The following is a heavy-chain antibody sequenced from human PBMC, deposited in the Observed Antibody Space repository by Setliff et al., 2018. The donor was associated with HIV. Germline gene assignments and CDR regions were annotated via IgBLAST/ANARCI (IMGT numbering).Heavy chain of an antibody. V-gene: IGHV1-69*10. D-gene: IGHD2-2*02. CDR2: IIPILGIA. Sequence: SVKVSCKASGGTFSSYAISWVRQAPGQGLEWMGGIIPILGIANYAQKFQGRVTITADKSTSTAYMELTSLRFDDTAMYYCARDAAAPAAIEGAFDIWGQGTMVTVSS. CDR3: ARDAAAPAAIEGAFDI. J-gene: IGHJ3*02. CDR1: GGTFSSYA.